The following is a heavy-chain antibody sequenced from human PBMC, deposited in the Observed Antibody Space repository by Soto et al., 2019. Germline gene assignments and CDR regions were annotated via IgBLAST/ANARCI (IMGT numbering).Heavy chain of an antibody. J-gene: IGHJ3*02. CDR3: ARGRYYYYGSGLHHDSFDT. CDR2: IYAGGSP. Sequence: PGGSLRLSCAASGFSVSGNYMSWVRQAPGKGLEWVSLIYAGGSPYYADSVKGRFTISRDNSNNTLYLQMNSLRAADTAVYYCARGRYYYYGSGLHHDSFDTWDQGTMVTVSS. V-gene: IGHV3-53*01. D-gene: IGHD3-22*01. CDR1: GFSVSGNY.